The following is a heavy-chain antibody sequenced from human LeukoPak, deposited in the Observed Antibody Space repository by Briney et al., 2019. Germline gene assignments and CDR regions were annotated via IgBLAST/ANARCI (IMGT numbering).Heavy chain of an antibody. CDR2: IDWDDDK. CDR3: ARIYSSGWSNDY. CDR1: GFSLSTSGVC. D-gene: IGHD6-19*01. J-gene: IGHJ4*02. V-gene: IGHV2-70*11. Sequence: SGPTLANPTHTLTLTCTFSGFSLSTSGVCVSWIRQPPGKALEWLARIDWDDDKYYSTSLKTRLTISKDTSKNQVVLIMTNMDPVDTATYYCARIYSSGWSNDYWGQGTLVTVSS.